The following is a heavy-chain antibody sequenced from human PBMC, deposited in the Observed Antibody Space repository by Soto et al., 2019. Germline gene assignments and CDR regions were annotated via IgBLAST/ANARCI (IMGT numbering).Heavy chain of an antibody. D-gene: IGHD4-17*01. CDR3: ARSSQSTVITFDY. J-gene: IGHJ4*02. Sequence: QVQLQESGPGLVKPSQTLSLTCTVSGGSISSGGYYWRWIRQHPVKGLEWIGYIYCSGSTYYNPSLKSRVTISVDTSKNQFSLKLSSVTAADTAVYYCARSSQSTVITFDYGGQGTLVTVSS. CDR2: IYCSGST. CDR1: GGSISSGGYY. V-gene: IGHV4-31*03.